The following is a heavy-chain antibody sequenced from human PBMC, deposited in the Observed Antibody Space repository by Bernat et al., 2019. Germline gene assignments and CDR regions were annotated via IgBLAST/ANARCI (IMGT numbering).Heavy chain of an antibody. V-gene: IGHV4-34*01. CDR3: ARGGSGSGYVFPYYYYGMDV. CDR2: INHSGST. D-gene: IGHD3-10*01. CDR1: GGSFSGYY. Sequence: QVQLQQWGAGLLKPSETLSLTCAVYGGSFSGYYWSWIRQPPGKGLEWIGEINHSGSTNYNPSLKSRVTISVDTSKNQFSLKLSSVTAADTAVYYCARGGSGSGYVFPYYYYGMDVWGQGTTVTVSS. J-gene: IGHJ6*02.